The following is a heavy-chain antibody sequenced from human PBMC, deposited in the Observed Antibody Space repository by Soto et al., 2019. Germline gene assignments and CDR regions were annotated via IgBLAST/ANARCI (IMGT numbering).Heavy chain of an antibody. V-gene: IGHV4-34*01. Sequence: SETLSLTCAVYGGSFSGYYWSWIRQHPGKGLEWIGEINHSGSTNYNPSLKSRVTISVDTSKNQFSLKLSSVTAADTAVYYCARTRIAVASTTNPAFDYWGQGTLVTVSS. CDR2: INHSGST. D-gene: IGHD6-19*01. J-gene: IGHJ4*02. CDR1: GGSFSGYY. CDR3: ARTRIAVASTTNPAFDY.